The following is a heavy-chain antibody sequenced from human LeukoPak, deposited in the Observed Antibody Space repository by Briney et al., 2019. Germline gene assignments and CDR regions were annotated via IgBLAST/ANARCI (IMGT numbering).Heavy chain of an antibody. D-gene: IGHD3-10*01. J-gene: IGHJ4*02. V-gene: IGHV4-59*01. CDR3: ARRGSGSKIDY. Sequence: SETLSLTCTISGGSISGYYWSWIRQPPGKGLEWIGYIYSSATTNYNPSLKSRVTISLDTSKNQFSLKLDSVTAADTAVYYCARRGSGSKIDYWGQGTLVTVSS. CDR2: IYSSATT. CDR1: GGSISGYY.